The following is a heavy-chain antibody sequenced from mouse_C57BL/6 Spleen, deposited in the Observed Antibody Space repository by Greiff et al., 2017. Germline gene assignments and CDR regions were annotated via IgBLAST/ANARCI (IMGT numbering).Heavy chain of an antibody. J-gene: IGHJ4*01. V-gene: IGHV1-18*01. Sequence: VQLQQSGPELVKPGASVKIPCKASGYTFTDYNMDWVKQSHGKSLEWIGDINPNNGGTIYNQKFKGKATLTVDKSSSTAYMELRSLTSEDTAVYYCAVIEYYGSGYAMDYWGQGTSVTVSS. CDR1: GYTFTDYN. D-gene: IGHD1-1*01. CDR2: INPNNGGT. CDR3: AVIEYYGSGYAMDY.